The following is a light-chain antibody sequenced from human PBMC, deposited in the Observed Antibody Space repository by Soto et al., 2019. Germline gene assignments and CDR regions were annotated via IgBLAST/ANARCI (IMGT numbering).Light chain of an antibody. J-gene: IGKJ1*01. CDR3: KNYTSGPRT. V-gene: IGKV1-27*01. Sequence: DIQMTQSPSSLSASVGDRVTITCRASQGISNYLAWYQQKPGKVPKLLIYAASTLQSGVLSRFSVSVSGTDFTLMISSLQPDDASTYYCKNYTSGPRTFGQGTKVEIK. CDR1: QGISNY. CDR2: AAS.